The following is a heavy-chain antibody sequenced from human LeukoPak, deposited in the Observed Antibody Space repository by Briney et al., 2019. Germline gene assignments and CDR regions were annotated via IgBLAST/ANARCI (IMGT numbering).Heavy chain of an antibody. Sequence: KPGASVKVSCKASGYTFTGYYMHWVRQAPGQGLEWMGWINPNSGGTNYAQKFQGRVTMTRDTSISTAYMELSRLRSDDTAVYYCARSGQRYYSLPYYFDYWGQGTLVTVSS. J-gene: IGHJ4*02. CDR2: INPNSGGT. V-gene: IGHV1-2*02. CDR1: GYTFTGYY. D-gene: IGHD3-16*01. CDR3: ARSGQRYYSLPYYFDY.